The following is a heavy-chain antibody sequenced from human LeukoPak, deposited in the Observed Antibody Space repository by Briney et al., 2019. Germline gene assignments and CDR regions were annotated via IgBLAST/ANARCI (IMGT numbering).Heavy chain of an antibody. CDR1: GDSISSSGYY. CDR2: IYYGGTS. V-gene: IGHV4-39*07. D-gene: IGHD3-22*01. CDR3: ARAYDSSGYYYGWGYYFDY. Sequence: SETLSLTCTVSGDSISSSGYYWGWIRQSPAKGLEWIGSIYYGGTSYYNPSLKSRVTISVDTSKNQFSLKLSSVTAADTAVYYCARAYDSSGYYYGWGYYFDYWGQGTLVTVSS. J-gene: IGHJ4*02.